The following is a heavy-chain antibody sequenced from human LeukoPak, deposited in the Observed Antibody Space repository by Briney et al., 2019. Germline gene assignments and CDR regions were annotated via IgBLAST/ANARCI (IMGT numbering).Heavy chain of an antibody. J-gene: IGHJ6*03. Sequence: SETLSLTCTVSGGSISSGGYYWSWIRQHPGKGLEWIGYIYYSGSTYYNPSLKSRVTISVDTSKHQFSLKLSSVTAADTAVYYCARDLTGTTDRYYYYMDVWGKGTTVTVSS. CDR2: IYYSGST. CDR1: GGSISSGGYY. D-gene: IGHD1-7*01. CDR3: ARDLTGTTDRYYYYMDV. V-gene: IGHV4-31*03.